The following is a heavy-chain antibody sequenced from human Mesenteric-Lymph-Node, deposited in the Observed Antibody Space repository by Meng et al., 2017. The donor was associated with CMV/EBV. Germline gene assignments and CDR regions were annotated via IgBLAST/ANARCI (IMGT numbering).Heavy chain of an antibody. J-gene: IGHJ6*02. CDR3: ARDPSQGYDFWSGYADYQYYGMDV. CDR2: INPNSGGT. CDR1: GYTFTGYY. Sequence: ASVKVSCKASGYTFTGYYMHWVRQAPGQGLEWMGWINPNSGGTNYAQKFQGRVTMTRDTSISTAYMELSSLRSDDTAVYYCARDPSQGYDFWSGYADYQYYGMDVWGQGTTVTVSS. D-gene: IGHD3-3*01. V-gene: IGHV1-2*02.